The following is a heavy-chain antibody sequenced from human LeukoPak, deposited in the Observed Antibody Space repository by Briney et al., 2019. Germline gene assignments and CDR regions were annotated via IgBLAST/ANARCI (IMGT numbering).Heavy chain of an antibody. Sequence: SETLSLTCTVSGGSISSSSYYWGWIRQPPGKGLEWIGSIYYSGSTYYNPSLKSRVTISVDTSKNQFSLKLSSVTAADTAVYYCARLGTTVTTAWFDPWGQGTLVTVSS. CDR1: GGSISSSSYY. J-gene: IGHJ5*02. CDR2: IYYSGST. D-gene: IGHD4-17*01. V-gene: IGHV4-39*01. CDR3: ARLGTTVTTAWFDP.